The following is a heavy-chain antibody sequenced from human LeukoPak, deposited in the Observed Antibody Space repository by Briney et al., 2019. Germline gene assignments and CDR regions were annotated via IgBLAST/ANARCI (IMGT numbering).Heavy chain of an antibody. CDR2: ITSSGGST. D-gene: IGHD6-19*01. Sequence: GGTLRLSCAASGFTFSTYAMSWVRQAPGKGLEWVSGITSSGGSTSYADSVKGRFTISRDNSKNTLYLQMNSPRAEDTALYYCAKDLHEQWLVSADAFDIWGLGTMVTVSS. CDR3: AKDLHEQWLVSADAFDI. V-gene: IGHV3-23*01. CDR1: GFTFSTYA. J-gene: IGHJ3*02.